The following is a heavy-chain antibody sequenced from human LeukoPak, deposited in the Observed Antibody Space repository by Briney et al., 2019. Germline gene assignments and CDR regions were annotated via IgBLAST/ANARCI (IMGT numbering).Heavy chain of an antibody. Sequence: KSSETLSLTCTVSGGSISSSFYYWGWIRQPPGKGLEWIGSMYYSGSTYYNPSLKSRFTISVDTSKNQFSLTLSSVTAADTAVYYCAREVSSTAIINYWGQGTLVTVSS. CDR3: AREVSSTAIINY. CDR1: GGSISSSFYY. V-gene: IGHV4-39*02. J-gene: IGHJ4*02. CDR2: MYYSGST. D-gene: IGHD5-18*01.